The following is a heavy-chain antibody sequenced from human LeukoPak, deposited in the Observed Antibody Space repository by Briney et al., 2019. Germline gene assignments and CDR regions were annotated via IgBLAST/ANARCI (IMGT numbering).Heavy chain of an antibody. CDR3: ARLGVVGGSNSYYYYMDV. V-gene: IGHV4-59*01. D-gene: IGHD3-10*01. J-gene: IGHJ6*03. CDR2: IYYSGST. Sequence: SETLSLTCTVSGGSISSYYWSWIRQPPGKGLKWIGYIYYSGSTNYNPSLKSRVTISVDTSKNQFSLKLSSVTAADTAVYYCARLGVVGGSNSYYYYMDVWGKGTTVTVSS. CDR1: GGSISSYY.